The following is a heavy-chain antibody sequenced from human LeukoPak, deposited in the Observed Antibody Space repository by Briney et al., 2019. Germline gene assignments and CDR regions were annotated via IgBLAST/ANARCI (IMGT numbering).Heavy chain of an antibody. J-gene: IGHJ4*02. D-gene: IGHD6-13*01. CDR2: ISHSGST. CDR3: ARDLQQLVQVLFDY. Sequence: SETLSLTCAVYGGSFSGYYWTWIRQPPGKGLEWFGEISHSGSTDYNPSLKSRVTISLDTSKNQFSLKLSSVTAADTAVYYCARDLQQLVQVLFDYWGQGTLVTVSS. CDR1: GGSFSGYY. V-gene: IGHV4-34*01.